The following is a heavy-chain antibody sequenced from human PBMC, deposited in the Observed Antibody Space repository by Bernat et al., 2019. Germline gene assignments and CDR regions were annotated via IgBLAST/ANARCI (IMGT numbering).Heavy chain of an antibody. J-gene: IGHJ4*02. V-gene: IGHV3-49*04. CDR3: TRGEKKFDY. CDR2: IRSKAYGGTT. Sequence: EVQRVESGGGLLQPGRSLRLSCTASGFTFGDYAMSWVGQAPGKGLEGVGFIRSKAYGGTTESASSVKGRFTISRDDSKSIAYLQMNSLKTEDTAVYYCTRGEKKFDYWGQGTLVTVSS. CDR1: GFTFGDYA.